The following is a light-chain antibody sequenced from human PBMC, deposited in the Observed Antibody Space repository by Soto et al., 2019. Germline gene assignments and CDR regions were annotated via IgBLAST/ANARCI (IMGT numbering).Light chain of an antibody. V-gene: IGKV3-15*01. J-gene: IGKJ2*01. CDR1: QSFDSN. CDR2: GAS. CDR3: QQYNDWPSMYT. Sequence: EIVMTQSPATLSVSPGESATLSCRASQSFDSNLAWYQQKPGQAPRLLIYGASTRATGVPARFSGSGSGTEFTLTISSLQSEDFAVYYCQQYNDWPSMYTFGQGTKLEMK.